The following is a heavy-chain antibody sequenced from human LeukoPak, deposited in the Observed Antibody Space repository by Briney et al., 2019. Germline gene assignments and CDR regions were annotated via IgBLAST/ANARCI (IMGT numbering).Heavy chain of an antibody. CDR3: AKAGVLRFLEWLFGDY. V-gene: IGHV3-23*01. Sequence: GGSLRLSCAASGFTFSSYAMSWVRQAPGKGLEWVSAISGSGGSTYYADSVKGRFTISRDNSKNTLYLQMNSLRAEDTAVYYCAKAGVLRFLEWLFGDYWGQGTLVTVSS. CDR2: ISGSGGST. CDR1: GFTFSSYA. D-gene: IGHD3-3*01. J-gene: IGHJ4*02.